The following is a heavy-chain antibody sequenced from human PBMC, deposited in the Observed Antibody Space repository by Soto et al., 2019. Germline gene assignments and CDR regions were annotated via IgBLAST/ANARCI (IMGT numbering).Heavy chain of an antibody. CDR2: ISGSGGST. CDR1: GFTFSSYA. V-gene: IGHV3-23*01. Sequence: PGGSLRLSCASSGFTFSSYAMSWVRQAPGKGLEWVSAISGSGGSTYYADSVKGRFTISRDNPKNTLYLQMNSLRAEDTAVYYCAKDRLGWPKYFDYWGQGTLVTVSS. D-gene: IGHD6-19*01. CDR3: AKDRLGWPKYFDY. J-gene: IGHJ4*02.